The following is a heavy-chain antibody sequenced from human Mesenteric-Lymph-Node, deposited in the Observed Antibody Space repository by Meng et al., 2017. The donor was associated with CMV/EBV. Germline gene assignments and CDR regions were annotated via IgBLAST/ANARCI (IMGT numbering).Heavy chain of an antibody. Sequence: GESLKISCAASGFTFSSCAMSWVRQAPGKGLEWVSAIDGTGAYSYYPDSVKGRFTISRDNSKNTLYLQMNSLRAEDTAMYYCARGQYALPNIWFDPWGQGTLVTVSS. J-gene: IGHJ5*02. V-gene: IGHV3-23*01. D-gene: IGHD2-8*01. CDR3: ARGQYALPNIWFDP. CDR1: GFTFSSCA. CDR2: IDGTGAYS.